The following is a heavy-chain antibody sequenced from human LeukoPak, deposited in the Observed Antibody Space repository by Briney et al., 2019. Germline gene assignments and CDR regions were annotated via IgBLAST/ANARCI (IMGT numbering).Heavy chain of an antibody. D-gene: IGHD6-19*01. CDR2: IYYSGST. CDR3: AIQKQWLVT. Sequence: PSETLSLTCTVSGGSISSSSYYWGWIRQPPGKGLEWIGSIYYSGSTYYNPSLKSRVTISVDTSKNQFSLKLSSVTAADTAVYYCAIQKQWLVTWGQGTLVTVSS. J-gene: IGHJ5*02. V-gene: IGHV4-39*01. CDR1: GGSISSSSYY.